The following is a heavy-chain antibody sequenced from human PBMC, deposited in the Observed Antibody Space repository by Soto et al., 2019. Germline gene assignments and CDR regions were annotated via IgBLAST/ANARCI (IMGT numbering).Heavy chain of an antibody. Sequence: RGESLKISCKGSGYSFTSYWIGWVRQMPGKGLEWMGIIYPGDSDTRYSPSFQGQVTISADKSINTAYLQWSSLKASDTAMYYCARADIVVVVAATFRGFDPWGQGTLVTVSS. CDR1: GYSFTSYW. J-gene: IGHJ5*02. CDR2: IYPGDSDT. CDR3: ARADIVVVVAATFRGFDP. D-gene: IGHD2-15*01. V-gene: IGHV5-51*01.